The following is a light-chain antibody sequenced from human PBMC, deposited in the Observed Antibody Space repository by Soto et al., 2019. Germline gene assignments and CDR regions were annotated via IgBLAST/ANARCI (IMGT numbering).Light chain of an antibody. CDR2: KAS. Sequence: IQMTQSPSTLSGSGLDIVSRSCRASQTISSWLAWYQQKPGKAPKLLIYKASTLKSGVPSRFSGSGSGTEFTLTISSLQTDDFATYYCQQYKSNWTFGQGTKVDIK. J-gene: IGKJ1*01. CDR3: QQYKSNWT. CDR1: QTISSW. V-gene: IGKV1-5*03.